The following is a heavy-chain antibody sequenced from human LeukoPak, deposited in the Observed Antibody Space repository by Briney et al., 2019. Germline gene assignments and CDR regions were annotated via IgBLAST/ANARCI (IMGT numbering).Heavy chain of an antibody. D-gene: IGHD4-17*01. Sequence: GGSLRLSCAASGFTFSSYWMSWVRQAPGKGLEWVANIKQDGSEKYYVDSVKGRFTISRDNAKNSLYLQMNSLRAEDTAVYYCARDIRGMVTTRGFDYWGQGTLVTVSS. CDR3: ARDIRGMVTTRGFDY. CDR1: GFTFSSYW. CDR2: IKQDGSEK. J-gene: IGHJ4*02. V-gene: IGHV3-7*01.